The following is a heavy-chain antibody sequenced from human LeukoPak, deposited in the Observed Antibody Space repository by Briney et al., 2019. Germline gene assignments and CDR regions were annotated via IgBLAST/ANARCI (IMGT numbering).Heavy chain of an antibody. CDR1: AFSLNAYN. D-gene: IGHD4-17*01. V-gene: IGHV3-21*04. CDR3: AKDQDYGDYFDY. Sequence: GGSLRLSCAASAFSLNAYNMNWVRQAPGKGLEWVSSISYTGTYIYYADSVKGRFTISRDNSKNTLYLQMNSLRAEDTAVYYCAKDQDYGDYFDYWGQGTLVTVSS. J-gene: IGHJ4*02. CDR2: ISYTGTYI.